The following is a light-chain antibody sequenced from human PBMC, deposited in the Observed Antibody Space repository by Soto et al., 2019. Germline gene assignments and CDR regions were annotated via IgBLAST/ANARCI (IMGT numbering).Light chain of an antibody. Sequence: EIVMTQSPATLPVSPGERATLSCRASQSVSSNLAWYQQKPGQAPRLLIYGASTRATGIPARFSGSGSGTKFTLTISSLQSEDFAVYYCQQYNNWPPMYTFGQGTKLEIK. CDR3: QQYNNWPPMYT. J-gene: IGKJ2*01. CDR1: QSVSSN. V-gene: IGKV3-15*01. CDR2: GAS.